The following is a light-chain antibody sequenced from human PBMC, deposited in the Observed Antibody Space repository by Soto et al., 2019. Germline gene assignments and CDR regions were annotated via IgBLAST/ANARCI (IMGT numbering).Light chain of an antibody. V-gene: IGKV3-20*01. CDR3: QQYGSSPYT. J-gene: IGKJ2*01. Sequence: EIVLTQSPGTLSLSPGERATLSCRASQSVSSSYLAWYQQKPGQAPRPLIYGASSRATGIPDRFSGSGSETDFTLTISRLAPEDFAVYYCQQYGSSPYTFGQGTKLEIK. CDR2: GAS. CDR1: QSVSSSY.